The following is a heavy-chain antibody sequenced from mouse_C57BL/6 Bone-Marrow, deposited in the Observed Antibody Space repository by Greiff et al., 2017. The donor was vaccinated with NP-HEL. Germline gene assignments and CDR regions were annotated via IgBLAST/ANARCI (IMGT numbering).Heavy chain of an antibody. CDR2: INPYNGGT. J-gene: IGHJ2*01. Sequence: EVKLQESGPVLVKPGASVKMSCKASGYTFTDYYMNWVKQSHGKSLEWIGVINPYNGGTSYNQKFKGKATLTVDKSSSTAYMELNSLTSEDSAVYYCARKRIGDYWGQGTTLTVSS. CDR3: ARKRIGDY. V-gene: IGHV1-19*01. CDR1: GYTFTDYY.